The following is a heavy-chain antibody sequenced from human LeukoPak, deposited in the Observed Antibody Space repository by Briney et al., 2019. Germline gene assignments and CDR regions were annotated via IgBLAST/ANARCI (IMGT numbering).Heavy chain of an antibody. Sequence: QPGGSLRLSCAASGFTLSNSGMHWVRQAPGKGLEWVAFIRYDGSNEYYADSVKGRFTISRDNSKNTLYLQMNSLRAEDTAVYYCAKALGPWYYDSSPSSWFDPWGQGTLVTVSS. CDR3: AKALGPWYYDSSPSSWFDP. J-gene: IGHJ5*02. V-gene: IGHV3-30*02. CDR1: GFTLSNSG. D-gene: IGHD3-22*01. CDR2: IRYDGSNE.